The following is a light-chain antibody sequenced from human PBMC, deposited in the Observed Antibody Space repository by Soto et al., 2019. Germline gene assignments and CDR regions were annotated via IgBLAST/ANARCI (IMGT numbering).Light chain of an antibody. Sequence: EIVLTQSPGTLSLSPGERATLSCWASQSISSNYLAWYQQKPGQAPRILISGSSIRATGIPKRFSGSASGTNFTLTISSLEPEDFAVFYCQQYGSSPFTFGPGTKVD. V-gene: IGKV3-20*01. CDR3: QQYGSSPFT. CDR1: QSISSNY. CDR2: GSS. J-gene: IGKJ3*01.